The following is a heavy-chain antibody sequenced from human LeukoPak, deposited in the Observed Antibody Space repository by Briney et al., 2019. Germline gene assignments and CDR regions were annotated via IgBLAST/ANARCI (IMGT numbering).Heavy chain of an antibody. CDR1: RYTFTSYG. CDR3: ARAQTSIAVAGLNWFDP. V-gene: IGHV1-18*01. CDR2: ISAYNGKT. D-gene: IGHD6-19*01. Sequence: ASVKVSRKASRYTFTSYGISWVRQAPGQGLEWMGWISAYNGKTNYAQKLQGRVTMTTDTSTSTAYMELRSLRSDDTAVYYCARAQTSIAVAGLNWFDPWGQGTLVTVSS. J-gene: IGHJ5*02.